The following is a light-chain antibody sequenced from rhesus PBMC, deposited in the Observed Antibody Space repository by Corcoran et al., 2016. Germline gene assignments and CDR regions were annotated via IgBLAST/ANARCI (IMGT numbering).Light chain of an antibody. CDR1: QSISSW. CDR3: QKYSSRIT. CDR2: KAS. Sequence: DIQMTQSPSSLSASVGDTVTITCRASQSISSWLAWYQQTPGKAPKLLIYKASSLQTGVPSRFSGSGSGTEFTLTISSLQSEDFATYYCQKYSSRITFGGGTKVELK. J-gene: IGKJ4*01. V-gene: IGKV1-22*01.